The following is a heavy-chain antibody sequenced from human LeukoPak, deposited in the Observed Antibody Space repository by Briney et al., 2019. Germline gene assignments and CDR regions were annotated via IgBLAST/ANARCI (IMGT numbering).Heavy chain of an antibody. CDR2: IKLDGSEK. D-gene: IGHD2-15*01. J-gene: IGHJ6*02. V-gene: IGHV3-7*03. CDR1: GFTFGKYW. Sequence: GGSLRLSCVASGFTFGKYWMSWVRQAPGKGLEWVANIKLDGSEKNYVDSVKGRFTISRDNTKNSLYLQMNSLRAEDTAVYYCARARVGSLYYYYGMDAWGQGTTVTVSS. CDR3: ARARVGSLYYYYGMDA.